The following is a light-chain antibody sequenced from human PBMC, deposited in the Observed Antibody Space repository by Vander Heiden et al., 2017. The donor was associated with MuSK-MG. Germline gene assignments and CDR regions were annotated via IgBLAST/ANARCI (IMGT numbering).Light chain of an antibody. J-gene: IGLJ2*01. Sequence: SYELTQPPSVSVSPGQTARITCSGDALPKQYAYWYQQKPGQAPVLVIYKDSERPSGIPERFPGSSSGTTVTLTISGVQAEDEADYYCQSADSSGTYVVFGGGTKLTVL. CDR3: QSADSSGTYVV. CDR1: ALPKQY. CDR2: KDS. V-gene: IGLV3-25*03.